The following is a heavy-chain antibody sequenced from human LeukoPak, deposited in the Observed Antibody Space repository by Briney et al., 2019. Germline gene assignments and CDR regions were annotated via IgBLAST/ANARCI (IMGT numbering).Heavy chain of an antibody. D-gene: IGHD3-10*01. V-gene: IGHV3-7*01. CDR2: IKQDGSEK. CDR1: GFTFSSYW. Sequence: GGSLRLSCAASGFTFSSYWMSWVRQAPGKGLEWVANIKQDGSEKYYVDSVKGRFTISRDNAKNSLYLQMNSLRAEDTAVYHCAREVMDYYGSGSSYYFDYWGQGTLVTVSS. J-gene: IGHJ4*02. CDR3: AREVMDYYGSGSSYYFDY.